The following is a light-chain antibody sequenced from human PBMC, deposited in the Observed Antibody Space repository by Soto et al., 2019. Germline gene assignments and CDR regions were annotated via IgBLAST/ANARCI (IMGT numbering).Light chain of an antibody. V-gene: IGKV3-11*01. Sequence: EIVLTQSPATLSLSPGERGTLSCWASQSVSTNLAWYQQKPGQAPRLLIYGASNRVTGIPARFSGSGSGTDFTLTISSRESEDFAAYYCQRRANWPPGVTFGGGTKVEI. CDR1: QSVSTN. J-gene: IGKJ4*01. CDR3: QRRANWPPGVT. CDR2: GAS.